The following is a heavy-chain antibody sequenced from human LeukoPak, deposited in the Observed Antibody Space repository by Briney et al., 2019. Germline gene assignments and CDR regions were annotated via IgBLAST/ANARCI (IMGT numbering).Heavy chain of an antibody. CDR2: VYYSGTP. J-gene: IGHJ4*02. V-gene: IGHV4-39*02. Sequence: SQTLSLTCAVSGGSISSSNHYWAWIRQPPGKGPEWIGSVYYSGTPYYNPSHKSRLTVSVDTSQNHFSLSLRYVTTADTAVYYCARLTKGLNFDCWGQGTLVIVSS. CDR3: ARLTKGLNFDC. CDR1: GGSISSSNHY.